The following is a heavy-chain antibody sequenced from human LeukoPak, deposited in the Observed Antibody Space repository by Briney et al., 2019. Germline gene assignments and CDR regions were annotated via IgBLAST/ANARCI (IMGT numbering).Heavy chain of an antibody. V-gene: IGHV3-23*01. D-gene: IGHD6-19*01. Sequence: PGGSLSLSCEASGFTFSNYAMTWVRQAPGKGLEWVSGISGNGGDTYYAGSVKGRFTVTRDSSRNTLSLQMNSLRVEDTAVYYCAKTQKYTSSPIDNWGQGTLVTVSS. J-gene: IGHJ4*02. CDR3: AKTQKYTSSPIDN. CDR1: GFTFSNYA. CDR2: ISGNGGDT.